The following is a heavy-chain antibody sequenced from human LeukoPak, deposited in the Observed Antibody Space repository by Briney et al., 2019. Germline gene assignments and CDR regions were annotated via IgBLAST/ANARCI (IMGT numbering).Heavy chain of an antibody. Sequence: PSETLSLTCTVSGGSISSSDYYWGWIRQPPGRGLEWIGSIYYSGNTYYNPSLKSRVTISVDTSKNQFSLKVSSVTAADTAVYYCARRRTATVDFDYWGQGTLVTVSS. V-gene: IGHV4-39*01. CDR2: IYYSGNT. CDR3: ARRRTATVDFDY. CDR1: GGSISSSDYY. D-gene: IGHD4-23*01. J-gene: IGHJ4*02.